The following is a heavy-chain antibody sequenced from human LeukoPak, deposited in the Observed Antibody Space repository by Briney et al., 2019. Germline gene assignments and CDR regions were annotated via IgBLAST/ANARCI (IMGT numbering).Heavy chain of an antibody. J-gene: IGHJ6*02. V-gene: IGHV3-48*03. CDR1: GFTFSRYD. CDR2: ISNSGGTV. Sequence: PGGSLRLSCVTSGFTFSRYDMNWVRQAPGKGLEWVSYISNSGGTVYYAESVKGRLSISRDNAKNSVYLQMNSLRVKDTAVYYCARGSPMNLWGQGTTVTVSS. CDR3: ARGSPMNL.